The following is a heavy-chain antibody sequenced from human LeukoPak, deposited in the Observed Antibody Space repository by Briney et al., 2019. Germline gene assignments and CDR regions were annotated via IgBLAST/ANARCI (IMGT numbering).Heavy chain of an antibody. CDR2: ISPGDSDT. CDR1: GYSFISYW. D-gene: IGHD4-17*01. J-gene: IGHJ4*02. Sequence: GESLKISCKGSGYSFISYWIDWVRQMPGKGLEWMGIISPGDSDTRYSPSFQGQVTISADKSISTAYLQWSSLKASDTAMYYCARRAVTTYLDYWGQGTQVTVSS. CDR3: ARRAVTTYLDY. V-gene: IGHV5-51*01.